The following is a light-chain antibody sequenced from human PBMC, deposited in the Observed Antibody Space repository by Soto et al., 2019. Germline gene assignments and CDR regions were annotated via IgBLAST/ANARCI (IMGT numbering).Light chain of an antibody. CDR1: SSNIGANT. CDR2: SNN. V-gene: IGLV1-44*01. J-gene: IGLJ3*02. CDR3: AAWDARLDGVV. Sequence: QSVLTQPPSASGTPGQTVTISCSGSSSNIGANTVNWFHQLPGTAPQLLIYSNNQRPSGVPDRVSGSKSGTSVTLAISGLQSEDEADYYCAAWDARLDGVVFGGGTKLTVL.